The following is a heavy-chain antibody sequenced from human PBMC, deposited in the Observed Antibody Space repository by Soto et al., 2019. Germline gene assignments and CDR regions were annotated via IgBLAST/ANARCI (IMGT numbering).Heavy chain of an antibody. CDR3: AKFYYGDYSYYYYGMDV. CDR2: IGGSGDST. Sequence: EVQVLESGGGLVQPGGSLRLSCAASGFTFSSYAMSWVRQAPGKGLEWVSAIGGSGDSTRYADSVQGRFTISRDTSKHKLYLQMNSLRAEDTAVYYCAKFYYGDYSYYYYGMDVWGQGTTVTVSS. V-gene: IGHV3-23*01. J-gene: IGHJ6*02. CDR1: GFTFSSYA. D-gene: IGHD4-17*01.